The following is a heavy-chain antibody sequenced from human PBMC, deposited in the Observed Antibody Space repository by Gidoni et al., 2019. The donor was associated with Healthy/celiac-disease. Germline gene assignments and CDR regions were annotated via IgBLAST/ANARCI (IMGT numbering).Heavy chain of an antibody. CDR2: INSDGSST. Sequence: EVQLVESGGGLVQPGGSLRFSVAASGFTFSSYWMHWVRQAPGKGLVWVSRINSDGSSTSYADSVKGRFTISRDNAKNTLYLQMNSLRAEDTAVYYCARDRNTIFGVDFEIDYWGQGTLVTVSS. CDR3: ARDRNTIFGVDFEIDY. J-gene: IGHJ4*02. D-gene: IGHD3-3*01. CDR1: GFTFSSYW. V-gene: IGHV3-74*01.